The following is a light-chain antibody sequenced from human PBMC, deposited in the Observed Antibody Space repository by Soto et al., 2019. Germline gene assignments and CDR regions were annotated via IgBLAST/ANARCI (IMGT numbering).Light chain of an antibody. V-gene: IGLV1-40*01. CDR1: SSNIGAGYD. CDR3: QSYDSRRVV. CDR2: TNN. Sequence: QPVLTQPPSVSGAPVQRVTISCTGRSSNIGAGYDVHWYQQLPGTAPKLLSYTNNNRPSGVPDRFSGSKSGTSASLAITGLQAEDEADYYCQSYDSRRVVFGGGTKLTVL. J-gene: IGLJ2*01.